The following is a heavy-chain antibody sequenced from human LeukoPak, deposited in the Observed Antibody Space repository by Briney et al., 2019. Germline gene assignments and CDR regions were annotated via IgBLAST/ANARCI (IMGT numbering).Heavy chain of an antibody. CDR1: GFTFSSFG. CDR3: AKWSGDYPSYYLDY. Sequence: GGSLRLSCAASGFTFSSFGLHWVRQAPGKGLEWVALIRSDGSSKNYADSVKGRFTISRDTSRNTVHLQMNNLRAEDTAVYYCAKWSGDYPSYYLDYWGQGTLVTASS. J-gene: IGHJ4*02. D-gene: IGHD4-17*01. V-gene: IGHV3-30*02. CDR2: IRSDGSSK.